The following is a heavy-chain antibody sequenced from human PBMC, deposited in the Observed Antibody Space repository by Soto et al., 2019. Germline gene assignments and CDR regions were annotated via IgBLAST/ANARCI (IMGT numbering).Heavy chain of an antibody. J-gene: IGHJ6*02. CDR3: ARRDSGSPLPDV. V-gene: IGHV5-10-1*01. D-gene: IGHD1-26*01. CDR1: GYSFTSYW. Sequence: PGESLKISCKGSGYSFTSYWISWVRQMPGKGLEWMGRIDPSDSYTNYSPSFQGHVTISADKSISTAYLQWSSLKASDTAMYYCARRDSGSPLPDVWGQGTTVTVSS. CDR2: IDPSDSYT.